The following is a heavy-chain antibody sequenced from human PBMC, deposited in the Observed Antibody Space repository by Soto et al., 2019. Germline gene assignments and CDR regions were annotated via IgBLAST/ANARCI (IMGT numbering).Heavy chain of an antibody. V-gene: IGHV3-48*03. CDR1: GFTFSSYE. D-gene: IGHD6-19*01. J-gene: IGHJ6*02. CDR2: ISSSGSTI. CDR3: PREFGIAVAGTSLSEYYKRMGV. Sequence: PGGSLRLSCAASGFTFSSYEMNWVRQAPGKGLEWVSYISSSGSTIYYADSVKGRFTISRDNAKNSLYLQMNSLRAEDTAVYYCPREFGIAVAGTSLSEYYKRMGVWGQGTTVTVA.